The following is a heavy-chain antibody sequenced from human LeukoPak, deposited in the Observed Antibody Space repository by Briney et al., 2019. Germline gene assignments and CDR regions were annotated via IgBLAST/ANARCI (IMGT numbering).Heavy chain of an antibody. CDR3: AREEMATIEAGDY. D-gene: IGHD5-24*01. V-gene: IGHV1-69*05. CDR1: GGTFSSYA. Sequence: SAKVSCKASGGTFSSYAIGWVRQAPGQGLEWMGGIIPIFGTANYAQKFQGRVTITTDESTSTAYMELSSLRSEDTAVYYCAREEMATIEAGDYWGQGTLVTVSS. CDR2: IIPIFGTA. J-gene: IGHJ4*02.